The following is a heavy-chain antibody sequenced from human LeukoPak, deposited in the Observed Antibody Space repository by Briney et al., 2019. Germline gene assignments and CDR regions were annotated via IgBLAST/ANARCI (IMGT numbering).Heavy chain of an antibody. CDR3: ARAIAVVDY. D-gene: IGHD6-19*01. J-gene: IGHJ4*02. V-gene: IGHV1-2*02. CDR2: INPNSGGT. CDR1: GYTFTDYY. Sequence: ASVKVSCKASGYTFTDYYIHWVRQAPGQGLEWMGWINPNSGGTNFAQTFHGRVTMTKDTSISTAYMELSRLRSDDTAVYFCARAIAVVDYWGQGTLVTVSS.